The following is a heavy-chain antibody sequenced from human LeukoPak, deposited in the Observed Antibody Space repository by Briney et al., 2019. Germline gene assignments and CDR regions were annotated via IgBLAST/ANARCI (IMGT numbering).Heavy chain of an antibody. Sequence: GGSLRLSCAASGFVFSTYAMHWVRQAPGKGLEYVSAISSNGDSTYYADSVKGRFTISRDNSKNTLYLQMNSLRAEDTAVYYCARDNRGVYGDYWDATFDYWGQGTLVTVSS. V-gene: IGHV3-64*04. J-gene: IGHJ4*02. D-gene: IGHD4-17*01. CDR1: GFVFSTYA. CDR2: ISSNGDST. CDR3: ARDNRGVYGDYWDATFDY.